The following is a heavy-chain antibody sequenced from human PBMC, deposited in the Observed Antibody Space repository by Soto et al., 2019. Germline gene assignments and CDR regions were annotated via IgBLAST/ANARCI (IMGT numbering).Heavy chain of an antibody. CDR3: ARGPDFEIVAGGFDP. CDR1: GFTFSSYT. V-gene: IGHV3-21*01. D-gene: IGHD2-21*01. CDR2: ISSSSTSV. J-gene: IGHJ5*02. Sequence: EVRLVESGGGLVKPGGSLRLSCAASGFTFSSYTMNWVRQAPGKGLECVSSISSSSTSVYYADSVKGRFTISRDNARKSLDLQMSGVRAEDTGVYYCARGPDFEIVAGGFDPWGEGTLVTVSS.